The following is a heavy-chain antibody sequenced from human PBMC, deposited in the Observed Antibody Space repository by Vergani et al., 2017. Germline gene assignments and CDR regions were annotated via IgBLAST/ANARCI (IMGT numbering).Heavy chain of an antibody. CDR1: GGSISSGDYY. Sequence: QVQLQESGPGLVKPSQTLSLTCTVSGGSISSGDYYWSWIRQPPGKGLEWIGYIYYSGSTYYNPSLKSRVTISVDTSKNQFSLKLSSGTAADTAVYYCARGYCSGGSCYYRNWFDPGGQGSLVTVSS. V-gene: IGHV4-30-4*01. J-gene: IGHJ5*02. CDR3: ARGYCSGGSCYYRNWFDP. D-gene: IGHD2-15*01. CDR2: IYYSGST.